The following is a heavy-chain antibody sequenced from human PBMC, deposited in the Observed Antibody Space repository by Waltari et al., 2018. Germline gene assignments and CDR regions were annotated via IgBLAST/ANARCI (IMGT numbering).Heavy chain of an antibody. D-gene: IGHD3-22*01. CDR2: IYHTGST. J-gene: IGHJ6*02. V-gene: IGHV4-59*01. CDR3: ARDRSGGYPSYNFDV. CDR1: GASSTADY. Sequence: QVQLQESGPGLVKPSETLSLTCSVSGASSTADYWSWLRQPPGKGFEWIGYIYHTGSTNYSPSLKGRITMSIDVSENQFSLSLTSVTAADTAVYFCARDRSGGYPSYNFDVWGQGTTVTVSS.